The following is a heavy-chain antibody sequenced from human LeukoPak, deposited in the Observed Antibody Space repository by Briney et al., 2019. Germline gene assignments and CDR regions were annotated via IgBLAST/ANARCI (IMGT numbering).Heavy chain of an antibody. Sequence: GGSLRLSCAASGFTFSSYSMNWVRQAPGKGLEWVSSISSSSSYIYYADSVRGRFTISRDNAKNSLYLQMNSLRAEDTAVYYCARVRCSGGSCYYNYYMDVWGKGTTVTVSS. CDR2: ISSSSSYI. CDR1: GFTFSSYS. J-gene: IGHJ6*03. CDR3: ARVRCSGGSCYYNYYMDV. D-gene: IGHD2-15*01. V-gene: IGHV3-21*01.